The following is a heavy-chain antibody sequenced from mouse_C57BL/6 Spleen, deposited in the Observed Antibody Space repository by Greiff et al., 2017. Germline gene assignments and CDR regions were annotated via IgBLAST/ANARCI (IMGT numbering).Heavy chain of an antibody. CDR1: GFTFSDYY. CDR3: ARALIYYYGSSWYFDV. D-gene: IGHD1-1*01. J-gene: IGHJ1*03. V-gene: IGHV5-16*01. Sequence: EVMLVESEGGLVQPGSSMKLSCTASGFTFSDYYMAWVRQVPEKGLEWVANINYDGSSTYYLDSLKSRFIISRDNAKNILYLQMSSLKSEDTATYYCARALIYYYGSSWYFDVWGTGTTVTVSS. CDR2: INYDGSST.